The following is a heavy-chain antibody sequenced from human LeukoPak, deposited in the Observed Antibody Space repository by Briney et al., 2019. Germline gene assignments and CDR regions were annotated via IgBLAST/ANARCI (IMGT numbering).Heavy chain of an antibody. CDR3: ARALIAVAKFDP. CDR1: GYTFTGYY. J-gene: IGHJ5*02. Sequence: ASVKVSCKASGYTFTGYYMHWVRQAPGQGLEWMGWINPNSGGTNYAQKFQGRVTMTRDTSISTAYMELSRLRSDDTAVYYCARALIAVAKFDPRGQGTLVTVSS. V-gene: IGHV1-2*02. CDR2: INPNSGGT. D-gene: IGHD6-19*01.